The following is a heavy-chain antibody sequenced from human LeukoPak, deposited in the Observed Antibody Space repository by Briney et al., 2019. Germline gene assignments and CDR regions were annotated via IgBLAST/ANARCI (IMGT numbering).Heavy chain of an antibody. CDR1: GGSISSNNYY. CDR2: IYYSGTT. CDR3: ARALIRDKQSAFDI. Sequence: KPSETLSLTCTVSGGSISSNNYYWGWVRQPPGKGLEWIGTIYYSGTTYYNPSLKSRVTISVDTSKNQFSLKLSSVTAADTAVYYCARALIRDKQSAFDIWGQGTMVTVSS. V-gene: IGHV4-39*07. J-gene: IGHJ3*02. D-gene: IGHD2-21*01.